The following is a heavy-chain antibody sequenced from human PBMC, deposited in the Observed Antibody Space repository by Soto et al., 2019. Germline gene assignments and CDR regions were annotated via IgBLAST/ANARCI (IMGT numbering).Heavy chain of an antibody. D-gene: IGHD4-17*01. CDR2: ISSSSSTI. CDR3: ARDLNYGLFDY. V-gene: IGHV3-48*01. J-gene: IGHJ4*02. CDR1: GFTFSSYS. Sequence: EVQLVESGGGLVQPGGSRGLSWAAPGFTFSSYSMNWVRQAPGKGLEWVSYISSSSSTIYYADSVKGRFTISRDNAKNSLYLQMNSLRAEDTAVYYCARDLNYGLFDYWGQGTLVTVSS.